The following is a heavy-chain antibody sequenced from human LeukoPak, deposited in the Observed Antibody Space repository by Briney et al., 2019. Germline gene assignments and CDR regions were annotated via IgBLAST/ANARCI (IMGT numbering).Heavy chain of an antibody. CDR3: ARGVTYYYGSGSLSPRCWFDP. CDR1: GDSIGSSSYY. J-gene: IGHJ5*02. Sequence: PSETLSLTCTVSGDSIGSSSYYWGWIRQPPGKGLEWIGSIYYSGNTYYNPSLKSRVTISVDRSKNQFSLKLSSVTAADTAVYYCARGVTYYYGSGSLSPRCWFDPWGQGTLVTVSS. CDR2: IYYSGNT. D-gene: IGHD3-10*01. V-gene: IGHV4-39*07.